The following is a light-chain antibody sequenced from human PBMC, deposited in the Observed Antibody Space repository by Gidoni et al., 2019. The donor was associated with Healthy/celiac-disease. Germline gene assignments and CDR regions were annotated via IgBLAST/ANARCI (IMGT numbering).Light chain of an antibody. Sequence: QSALTQPASVSGSPGQSITISCTGTSSDGGGYNYVSWYQQPPGKAPKLMIYEVSNRPSGGSNRFSGSKSCNTASLTISGLQAEDEADYDCSSYTSSTTPYVFGTGTKVTVL. CDR1: SSDGGGYNY. CDR2: EVS. CDR3: SSYTSSTTPYV. J-gene: IGLJ1*01. V-gene: IGLV2-14*01.